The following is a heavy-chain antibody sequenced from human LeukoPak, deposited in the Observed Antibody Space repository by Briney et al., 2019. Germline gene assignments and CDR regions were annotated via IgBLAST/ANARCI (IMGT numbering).Heavy chain of an antibody. CDR1: GFTFSSYA. Sequence: GGSLRLSCAASGFTFSSYAMSWVRQAPGKGLEWVSAISGSGGSTYYADSVKGRFTISRDNSKNTLYLQMSSLRAEDTAVYYCAKDRRSGWYYFDYWGQGTLVTVSS. V-gene: IGHV3-23*01. D-gene: IGHD6-19*01. CDR2: ISGSGGST. J-gene: IGHJ4*02. CDR3: AKDRRSGWYYFDY.